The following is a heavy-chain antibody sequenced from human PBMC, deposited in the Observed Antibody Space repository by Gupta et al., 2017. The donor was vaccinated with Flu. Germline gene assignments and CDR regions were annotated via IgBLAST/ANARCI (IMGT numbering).Heavy chain of an antibody. Sequence: GAEVKKPGASVKVSCKASGYTFTSYDINWVRQATGQGLEWMGWMNPNSGNTGYAQKFQGRVTMTRNTSISTAYMELSSLRSEDTAVYYCASTVRYFDWLLSYYYYGMDVWGQGTTVTVSS. CDR1: GYTFTSYD. CDR3: ASTVRYFDWLLSYYYYGMDV. CDR2: MNPNSGNT. D-gene: IGHD3-9*01. V-gene: IGHV1-8*01. J-gene: IGHJ6*02.